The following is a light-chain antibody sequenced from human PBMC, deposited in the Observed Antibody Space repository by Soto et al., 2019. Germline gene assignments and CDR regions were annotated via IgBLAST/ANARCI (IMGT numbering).Light chain of an antibody. J-gene: IGKJ1*01. V-gene: IGKV3D-15*01. Sequence: EIVMTQSPATLSASPWERVTLSCRVSQSVSGNLALYQQKPGQAPRLLIYGAVTRATGIPASFSGRGSGTEFTLTITSLQSEDFAVYFCQQYNGWLWTFGQGTKVDI. CDR3: QQYNGWLWT. CDR2: GAV. CDR1: QSVSGN.